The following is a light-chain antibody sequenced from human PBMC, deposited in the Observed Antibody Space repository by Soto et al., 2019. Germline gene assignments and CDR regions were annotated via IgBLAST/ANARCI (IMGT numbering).Light chain of an antibody. J-gene: IGLJ2*01. CDR2: GNS. V-gene: IGLV1-40*01. CDR3: SSYAGNNNFL. Sequence: QSVLTQPPSVSGAPGQRVTISCTGSSSNIGAGYDVHWYQQLPGTAPKLLIYGNSNRPSGVPDRFSGSKSGTSASLAITGLQAEDEADYYCSSYAGNNNFLFGGGTKLTVL. CDR1: SSNIGAGYD.